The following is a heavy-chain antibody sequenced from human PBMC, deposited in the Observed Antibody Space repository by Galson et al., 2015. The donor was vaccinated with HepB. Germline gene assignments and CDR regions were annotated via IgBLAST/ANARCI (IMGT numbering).Heavy chain of an antibody. CDR1: GFTFSSYA. D-gene: IGHD3-10*01. CDR2: ISGSGGST. Sequence: LRLSCAASGFTFSSYAMSWVRQAPGKGLEWVSAISGSGGSTYFADSVKGRFTISRDNSKNTLYLQMDSLRAEDTAVYYCAKDLWSEGSYYVIRLGDYGMDVWGQGTTVTVSS. V-gene: IGHV3-23*01. CDR3: AKDLWSEGSYYVIRLGDYGMDV. J-gene: IGHJ6*02.